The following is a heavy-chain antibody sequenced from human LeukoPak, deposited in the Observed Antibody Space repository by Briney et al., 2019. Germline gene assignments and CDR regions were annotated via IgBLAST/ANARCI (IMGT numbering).Heavy chain of an antibody. V-gene: IGHV3-23*01. CDR1: GFTFSSYG. J-gene: IGHJ6*03. D-gene: IGHD3-10*01. CDR3: AKGRWFGELVPYYYYMDV. CDR2: ISGSGGST. Sequence: GGSLRLSCAASGFTFSSYGMSWVRQAPGKGLEWVSAISGSGGSTYYADSVKGRFTISRDNSKNTLYLQMNSLRAEDTAVYYCAKGRWFGELVPYYYYMDVWGKGTTVTISS.